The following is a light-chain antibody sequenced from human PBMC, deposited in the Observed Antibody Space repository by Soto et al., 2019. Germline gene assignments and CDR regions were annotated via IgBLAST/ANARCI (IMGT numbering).Light chain of an antibody. J-gene: IGLJ1*01. CDR2: ANS. V-gene: IGLV1-40*01. Sequence: QSVLTQPPSVSGAPGQRVTISCTGSSSNIGAGYDVHWYQQFPGTAPKLLIYANSNRPSGVPDRFSASKSGTSASLAITGLQADDEAGYYCQSYDTNLRGGFGTGTKLTVL. CDR1: SSNIGAGYD. CDR3: QSYDTNLRGG.